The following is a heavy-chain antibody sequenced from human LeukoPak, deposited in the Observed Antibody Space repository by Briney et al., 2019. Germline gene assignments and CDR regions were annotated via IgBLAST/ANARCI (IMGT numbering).Heavy chain of an antibody. J-gene: IGHJ3*02. Sequence: GGSLRLSCAASGFTFSSYAMNWVRQAPGKGLEWVSHISSSGGSTYYAGSVKGRFTISRDNSKNTLYLQMNSLRAGDTAVYYCAKALTGTKAFDIWGQGTMVTVSS. CDR2: ISSSGGST. D-gene: IGHD1-20*01. CDR1: GFTFSSYA. V-gene: IGHV3-23*01. CDR3: AKALTGTKAFDI.